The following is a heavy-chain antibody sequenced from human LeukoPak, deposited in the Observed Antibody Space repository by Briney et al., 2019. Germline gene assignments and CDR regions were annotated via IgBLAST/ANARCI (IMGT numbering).Heavy chain of an antibody. Sequence: SETLSLTCAVYGGSFSGYYWSWIRQPPGKGLEWIGEINHSGSTNYNPSLKSRVTISVDTSKNQFSLKLSSVTAADTAVYYCARGKYSYGSWGQGTLVTVSS. J-gene: IGHJ5*02. V-gene: IGHV4-34*01. CDR1: GGSFSGYY. CDR2: INHSGST. D-gene: IGHD5-18*01. CDR3: ARGKYSYGS.